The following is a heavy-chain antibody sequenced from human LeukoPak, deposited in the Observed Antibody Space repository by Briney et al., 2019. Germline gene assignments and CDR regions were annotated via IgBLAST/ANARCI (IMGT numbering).Heavy chain of an antibody. Sequence: GGSLRLSCAASGFTFSSYGMHWVRQAPGKGLEWVAVISYDGSNKYYVDSVKGRFTISRDNSKNTLYLQMNSLRSEDTAVYYCAKGIEYSTSSTSWRTTNFDYWGQGTLVTVSS. D-gene: IGHD6-6*01. V-gene: IGHV3-30*18. CDR1: GFTFSSYG. J-gene: IGHJ4*02. CDR3: AKGIEYSTSSTSWRTTNFDY. CDR2: ISYDGSNK.